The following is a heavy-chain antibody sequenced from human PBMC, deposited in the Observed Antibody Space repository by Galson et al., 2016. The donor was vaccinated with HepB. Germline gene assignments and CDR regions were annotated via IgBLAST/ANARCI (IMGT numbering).Heavy chain of an antibody. CDR3: ARLSRPYGLDV. D-gene: IGHD6-13*01. CDR2: INEDGNIK. J-gene: IGHJ6*02. V-gene: IGHV3-7*01. CDR1: GITFSNYA. Sequence: SLRLSCAVSGITFSNYALNWVRQAPGKGLEWVANINEDGNIKLYVNSVKGRFTISRDNTRNSVYLEMNSLSGDDTAVYYCARLSRPYGLDVWGHGTTVTASS.